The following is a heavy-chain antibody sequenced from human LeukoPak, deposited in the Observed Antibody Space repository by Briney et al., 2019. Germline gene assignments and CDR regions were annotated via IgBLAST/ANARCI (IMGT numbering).Heavy chain of an antibody. D-gene: IGHD3-22*01. V-gene: IGHV3-21*04. CDR3: ARRAGDYSHPYDY. CDR1: GFTFSTYT. CDR2: ISSRSSYI. J-gene: IGHJ4*02. Sequence: PGGSLRLSCAASGFTFSTYTMNWVRQAPGKGLEWVSSISSRSSYIHYADSVKGRFTISRDNAKNSLYLQMNSLRAEDTAVYYCARRAGDYSHPYDYWGQGILVTVSS.